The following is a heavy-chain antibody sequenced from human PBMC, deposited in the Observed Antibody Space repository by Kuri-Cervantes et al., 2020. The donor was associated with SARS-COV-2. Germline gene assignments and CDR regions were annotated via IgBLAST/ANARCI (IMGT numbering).Heavy chain of an antibody. CDR2: IIPIFGTA. J-gene: IGHJ6*02. V-gene: IGHV1-69*13. D-gene: IGHD5-18*01. CDR1: GYTFTSYD. Sequence: SVKVSCKASGYTFTSYDINWVRQATGQGLEWMGGIIPIFGTANYAQKFQGRVTITADESTSTAYMELSSLRSEDTAVYYCAREHVSDVDTAMVRYYYYYGMDVWGQGTTVTVSS. CDR3: AREHVSDVDTAMVRYYYYYGMDV.